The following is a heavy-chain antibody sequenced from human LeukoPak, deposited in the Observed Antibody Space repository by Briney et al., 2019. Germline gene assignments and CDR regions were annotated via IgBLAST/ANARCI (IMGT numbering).Heavy chain of an antibody. J-gene: IGHJ4*02. CDR1: GFTFSSYW. Sequence: GGSLRLSCAASGFTFSSYWMHWVRQAPGKGLEWVSGTSDRGDYTYYADSVKGRFTISRDSSKNTLFLQMNSLRAEDTALYFCARKAQYNGHYPLDYWGQGTLVTVSS. D-gene: IGHD1-7*01. CDR3: ARKAQYNGHYPLDY. CDR2: TSDRGDYT. V-gene: IGHV3-23*01.